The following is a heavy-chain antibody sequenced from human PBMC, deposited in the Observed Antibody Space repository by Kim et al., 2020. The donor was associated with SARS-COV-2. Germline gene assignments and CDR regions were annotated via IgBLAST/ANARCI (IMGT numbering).Heavy chain of an antibody. CDR3: ARGEHY. J-gene: IGHJ4*02. V-gene: IGHV1-3*04. CDR2: INTGNGET. Sequence: ASVKVSCKASGYSFTTYALHWVRQAPGQRLEWVGLINTGNGETRRSQKFEGRLTLTKDNSASTAYMELSSLEYEDTAVYYCARGEHYWGQGTLVTVSS. CDR1: GYSFTTYA.